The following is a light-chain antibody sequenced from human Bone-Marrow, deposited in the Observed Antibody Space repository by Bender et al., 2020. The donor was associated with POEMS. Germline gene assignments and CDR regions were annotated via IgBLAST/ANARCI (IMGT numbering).Light chain of an antibody. CDR2: DVT. CDR3: GTWDTSLSVGV. CDR1: RSDVGGYNY. Sequence: QSALTQPASVSGSPGQSITISCTGTRSDVGGYNYVTWYQQHPDRAPRLIIYDVTNRPSGVSDRFSGSKSGNTASLTISGLQAEDEADYYCGTWDTSLSVGVFGGGTKLTV. J-gene: IGLJ2*01. V-gene: IGLV2-14*03.